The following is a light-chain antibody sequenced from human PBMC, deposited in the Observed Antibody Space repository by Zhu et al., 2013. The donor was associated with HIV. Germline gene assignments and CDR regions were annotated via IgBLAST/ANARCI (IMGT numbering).Light chain of an antibody. Sequence: DIQMTQSPSTLSASVGDRVTITCRASQSISSWLAWYQQKPGKAPKLLIYKASTLESGVPSRFSGSGSGTDFTLTINSLQPDDFATYYCQQSYSTPWTFGQGSKVDIK. J-gene: IGKJ1*01. V-gene: IGKV1-5*03. CDR2: KAS. CDR3: QQSYSTPWT. CDR1: QSISSW.